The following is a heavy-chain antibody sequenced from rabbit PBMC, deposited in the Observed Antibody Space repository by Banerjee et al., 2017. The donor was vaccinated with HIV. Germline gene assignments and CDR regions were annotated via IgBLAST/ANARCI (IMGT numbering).Heavy chain of an antibody. CDR1: GFSFSSSYW. Sequence: QSLEESGGDLVKPGASLTLTCTASGFSFSSSYWICWVRQAPGKGLEWIACIYAGSSGGTDYASWAKGRFTVSKASSTTVTLQVTSLTAADTATYFCARDLGGGAYRDFNLWGPGTLVTVS. J-gene: IGHJ4*01. D-gene: IGHD2-1*01. CDR3: ARDLGGGAYRDFNL. CDR2: IYAGSSGGT. V-gene: IGHV1S40*01.